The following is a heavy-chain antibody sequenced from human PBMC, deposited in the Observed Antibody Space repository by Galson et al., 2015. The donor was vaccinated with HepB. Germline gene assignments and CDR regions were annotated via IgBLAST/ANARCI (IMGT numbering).Heavy chain of an antibody. CDR2: INPNSGGT. Sequence: SVKVSCKASGSTFTGYYMHWVRQAPGQGLEWMGWINPNSGGTNYAQKFQGWVTMTRDTSISTAYMELSRLRSDDTAVYYCARANTYYYDSSGYGHYYGMDVWGQGTTVTVSS. CDR3: ARANTYYYDSSGYGHYYGMDV. J-gene: IGHJ6*02. V-gene: IGHV1-2*04. CDR1: GSTFTGYY. D-gene: IGHD3-22*01.